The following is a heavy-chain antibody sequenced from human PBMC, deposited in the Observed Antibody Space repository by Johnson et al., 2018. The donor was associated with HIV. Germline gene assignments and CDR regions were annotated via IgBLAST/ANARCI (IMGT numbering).Heavy chain of an antibody. CDR3: ARVLIVVVVAAEIDAFDI. Sequence: VQLVESGGGLVQPGGSLRHSCAASGFTFSSYWMSWVRQAPGKGLEWVSGINWNGGSTGYADSVKGRFTISRDNAKNSLYLQMNSLRAEDTALNYCARVLIVVVVAAEIDAFDIWGQGTMVTVSS. CDR1: GFTFSSYW. J-gene: IGHJ3*02. D-gene: IGHD2-15*01. V-gene: IGHV3-20*04. CDR2: INWNGGST.